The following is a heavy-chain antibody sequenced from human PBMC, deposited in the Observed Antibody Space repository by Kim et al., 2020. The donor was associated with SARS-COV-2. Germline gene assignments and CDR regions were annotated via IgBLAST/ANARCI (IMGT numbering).Heavy chain of an antibody. D-gene: IGHD6-19*01. Sequence: SETLSLTCTVSGGSFSNYYWSWIRQPAGKGLEWIGRISSSGSTNYNPSLKSRVTMSVDTSRNQFSLKLTSVTAADTAVYYCARDQTIAVTVYNWFDPWGQGTLVTVSS. CDR1: GGSFSNYY. J-gene: IGHJ5*02. CDR3: ARDQTIAVTVYNWFDP. CDR2: ISSSGST. V-gene: IGHV4-4*07.